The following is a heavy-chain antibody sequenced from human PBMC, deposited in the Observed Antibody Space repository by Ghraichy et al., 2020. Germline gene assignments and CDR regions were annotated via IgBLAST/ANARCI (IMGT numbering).Heavy chain of an antibody. CDR2: IKEDGSEK. J-gene: IGHJ4*02. CDR3: ARDEIIMVRGVIIK. V-gene: IGHV3-7*01. Sequence: GESLNISCAASGFTFSDYWMSWVRQAPGKGLEWVANIKEDGSEKYYVDSVKGRFTISRDNAKNSLYLQMNSLRAEDTAVYYCARDEIIMVRGVIIKWGQGTLVTVSS. D-gene: IGHD3-10*01. CDR1: GFTFSDYW.